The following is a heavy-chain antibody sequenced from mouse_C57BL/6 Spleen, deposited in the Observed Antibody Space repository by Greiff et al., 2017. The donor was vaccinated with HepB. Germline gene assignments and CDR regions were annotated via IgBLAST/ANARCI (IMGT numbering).Heavy chain of an antibody. J-gene: IGHJ3*01. CDR2: IYPGDGDT. CDR3: AREWYDYSPFAY. V-gene: IGHV1-80*01. Sequence: VQLQQSGAELVKPGASVKISCKASGYAFSSYWMNWVKQRPGKGLEWIGQIYPGDGDTNYNGKCKGKATLTADKSSSTAYMQLSSLTSEDSAVYFGAREWYDYSPFAYWGQGTLVTVSA. CDR1: GYAFSSYW. D-gene: IGHD2-4*01.